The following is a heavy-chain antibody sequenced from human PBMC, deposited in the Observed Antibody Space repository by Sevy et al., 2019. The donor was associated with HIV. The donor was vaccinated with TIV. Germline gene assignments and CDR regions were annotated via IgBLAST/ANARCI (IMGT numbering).Heavy chain of an antibody. CDR3: AGGGGWNYCGGDCYSQDC. J-gene: IGHJ4*02. V-gene: IGHV4-4*07. Sequence: SETLSLTCTVSGGSISSYYWSWIRQPAGKGLEWIGRIHSSGSTNQNPSLKSRVTMSIDTSKNQFSLKLTSVTAADTAVYYVAGGGGWNYCGGDCYSQDCWGQGTLVTVSS. CDR1: GGSISSYY. CDR2: IHSSGST. D-gene: IGHD2-21*02.